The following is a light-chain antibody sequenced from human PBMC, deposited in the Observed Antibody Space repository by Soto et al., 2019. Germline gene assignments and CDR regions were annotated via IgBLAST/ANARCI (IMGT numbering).Light chain of an antibody. CDR1: SSDFGGYNY. J-gene: IGLJ2*01. CDR3: SSYGGRMV. CDR2: EVT. Sequence: QSALTQPPSASGSPGQSVTISCTGTSSDFGGYNYVSWYQQHPGKAPRLVIYEVTKRPSGVPDRFSGSKSGNTASLTVSGLQAEDEAYYYCSSYGGRMVFGGGTKLTVL. V-gene: IGLV2-8*01.